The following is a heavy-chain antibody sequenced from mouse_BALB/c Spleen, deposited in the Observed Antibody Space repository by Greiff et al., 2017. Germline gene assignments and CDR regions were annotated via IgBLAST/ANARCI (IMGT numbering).Heavy chain of an antibody. Sequence: EVQRVESGGGLVQPGGSLRLSCATSGFTFTDYYMSWVRQTPGKALEWLGCIRNKANGYTAEDSAYVNGLFTISRDNSQGILYHQMNTLRAEDSATCNYASPTAANLYAMDYWGQGTSVTVSS. D-gene: IGHD1-2*01. CDR1: GFTFTDYY. V-gene: IGHV7-3*02. CDR3: ASPTAANLYAMDY. CDR2: IRNKANGYTA. J-gene: IGHJ4*01.